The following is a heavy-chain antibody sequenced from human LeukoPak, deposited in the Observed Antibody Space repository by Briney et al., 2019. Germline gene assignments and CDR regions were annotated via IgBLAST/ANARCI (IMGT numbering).Heavy chain of an antibody. Sequence: GSSVKVSCEASGGTFSSYAISGVRQAPGQGVEWMGGAIPIFCTANYAQKFQGRVTITTGESTSTAYIELGSLRSEGTVVFFCASSTSGSYDDGGYGENDYWGQGTLVTVSS. CDR3: ASSTSGSYDDGGYGENDY. V-gene: IGHV1-69*05. J-gene: IGHJ4*02. CDR2: AIPIFCTA. D-gene: IGHD3-10*01. CDR1: GGTFSSYA.